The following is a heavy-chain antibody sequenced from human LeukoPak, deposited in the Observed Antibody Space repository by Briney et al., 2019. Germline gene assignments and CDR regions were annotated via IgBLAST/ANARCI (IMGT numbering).Heavy chain of an antibody. CDR1: GYTFTGYY. D-gene: IGHD2-2*01. V-gene: IGHV1-2*02. CDR2: INPNSGGT. Sequence: ASVKVSCKASGYTFTGYYMHWVRQAPGQGLEWMGWINPNSGGTNYAQKFQGRVTMTRDTSISTAYMELSRLRSEDTAVYYCARVNIVVVPAAMNADYYYYYMDVWGKGTTVTVSS. J-gene: IGHJ6*03. CDR3: ARVNIVVVPAAMNADYYYYYMDV.